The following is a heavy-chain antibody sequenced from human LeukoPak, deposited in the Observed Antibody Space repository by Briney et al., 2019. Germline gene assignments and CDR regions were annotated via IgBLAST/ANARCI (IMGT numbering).Heavy chain of an antibody. CDR2: ISAYNGDT. D-gene: IGHD3-16*02. CDR3: ARLGVKAFSLSGTLRGLEYYYYMDV. Sequence: ASVKVSCMASGYMLTTYGISWVRQAPGQGLEWMGWISAYNGDTKYAQKVQGRVTMSTETSTSTAYTELRSLRSDDTAVYYCARLGVKAFSLSGTLRGLEYYYYMDVWGKGTTVTVSS. J-gene: IGHJ6*03. V-gene: IGHV1-18*01. CDR1: GYMLTTYG.